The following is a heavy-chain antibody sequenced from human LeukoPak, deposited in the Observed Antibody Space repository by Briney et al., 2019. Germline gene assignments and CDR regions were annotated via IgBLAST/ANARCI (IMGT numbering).Heavy chain of an antibody. CDR3: ARGDKFSGDY. CDR2: IHQDGNGK. CDR1: GFTCSTYC. D-gene: IGHD2-15*01. Sequence: GGSLRLSCAASGFTCSTYCMSWVRQAPGKGLEWVANIHQDGNGKYYVDSVKGRFTISRDNAKNSLYLQMNGLRAEDTAVYYCARGDKFSGDYWGQGTLVTVSS. V-gene: IGHV3-7*04. J-gene: IGHJ4*02.